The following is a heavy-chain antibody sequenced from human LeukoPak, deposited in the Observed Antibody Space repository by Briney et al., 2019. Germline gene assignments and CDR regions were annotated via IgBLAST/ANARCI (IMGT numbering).Heavy chain of an antibody. CDR3: AKDITAFSRFYYGMDV. V-gene: IGHV3-9*01. CDR2: ISWNSGSI. Sequence: PGRSLRLSCAASGSTFDDYAMHWVRHAPGKGLEWGSGISWNSGSIGYADSVKGRFTISRYNAKNSLYLQMNSLRAEDTALYYCAKDITAFSRFYYGMDVWGQGTTVTVSS. J-gene: IGHJ6*02. CDR1: GSTFDDYA. D-gene: IGHD3-3*02.